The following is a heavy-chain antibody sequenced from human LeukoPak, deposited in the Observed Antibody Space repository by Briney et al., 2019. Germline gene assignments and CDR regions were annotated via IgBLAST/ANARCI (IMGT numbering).Heavy chain of an antibody. CDR1: GFTFDDYA. CDR3: ARADDYVWGSYRYGPFDY. CDR2: ISWNSGSI. D-gene: IGHD3-16*02. J-gene: IGHJ4*02. Sequence: GRSLRLSCAASGFTFDDYAMHWVRQAPGKGLEWVSGISWNSGSIGYADSVKGRFTISRDNAKNSLYLQMNSLRAEDTAVYYCARADDYVWGSYRYGPFDYWGQGTLVTVSS. V-gene: IGHV3-9*01.